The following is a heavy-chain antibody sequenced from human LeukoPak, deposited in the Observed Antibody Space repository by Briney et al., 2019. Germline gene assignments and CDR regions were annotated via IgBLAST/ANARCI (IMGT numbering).Heavy chain of an antibody. J-gene: IGHJ4*02. CDR3: ARGMATPLHYFDH. V-gene: IGHV4-39*07. CDR1: GGSISSSSYY. Sequence: SETLSLTCTVSGGSISSSSYYWGWIRQPPGKGLEWIGSISYSGSTYYNPSLKSRVTISIDTSTNQFSLKLSSVTAADTAVYYCARGMATPLHYFDHWGQGTLVTASS. D-gene: IGHD5-24*01. CDR2: ISYSGST.